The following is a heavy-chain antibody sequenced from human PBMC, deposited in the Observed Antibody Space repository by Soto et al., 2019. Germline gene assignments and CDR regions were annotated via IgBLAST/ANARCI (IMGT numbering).Heavy chain of an antibody. D-gene: IGHD5-12*01. CDR2: IKGDGSET. Sequence: GGSLRLSCADSGFTFSSYWMHWVRQAPGKGLVWVSRIKGDGSETNYADSVKGRFTISRDNAKNTLYLQLNSLRAEDTAVYYCLRGNSGYGNFDYWGQGTRVTVSS. CDR3: LRGNSGYGNFDY. CDR1: GFTFSSYW. J-gene: IGHJ4*02. V-gene: IGHV3-74*01.